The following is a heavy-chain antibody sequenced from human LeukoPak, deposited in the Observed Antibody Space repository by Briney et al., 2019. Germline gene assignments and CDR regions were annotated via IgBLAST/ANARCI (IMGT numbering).Heavy chain of an antibody. CDR3: AKGAGVLWFGELLSHFDY. CDR1: GFTFSSYA. J-gene: IGHJ4*02. CDR2: ISGSGGST. D-gene: IGHD3-10*01. Sequence: PGGSLRLSCAASGFTFSSYAMSWVRQAPGKGLEWVSAISGSGGSTYYADSVKGRFTISRDNSKNTLYLQMNSLRAEDTAVYYCAKGAGVLWFGELLSHFDYWGQGTLVTVSS. V-gene: IGHV3-23*01.